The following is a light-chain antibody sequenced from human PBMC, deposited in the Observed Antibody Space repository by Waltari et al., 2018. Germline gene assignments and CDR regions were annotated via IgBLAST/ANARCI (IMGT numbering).Light chain of an antibody. CDR1: ESVKGNY. CDR3: QQYNSYLT. Sequence: EIVLTQSPGTLSLSPGERATLSCRASESVKGNYLVWYQQKPGQAPRVLIYGSSKRATGIPDRFSGSGSGRDFTLTISRLEPEDFAMYYCQQYNSYLTFGGGTKVEIK. CDR2: GSS. J-gene: IGKJ4*01. V-gene: IGKV3-20*01.